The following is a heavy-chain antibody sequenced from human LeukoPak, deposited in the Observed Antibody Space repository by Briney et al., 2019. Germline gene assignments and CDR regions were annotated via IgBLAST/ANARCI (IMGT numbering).Heavy chain of an antibody. CDR2: IRSKAYGGTT. V-gene: IGHV3-49*03. CDR3: TRDLSIAAAGEGYYYYGMDV. J-gene: IGHJ6*02. CDR1: GFTFGDYA. Sequence: GGSLRLSCTASGFTFGDYAMSWFRQAPGKGLEWVGFIRSKAYGGTTEYAASVKGRFTILRDDSKSIAYLQMNSLKTEDTAVYYCTRDLSIAAAGEGYYYYGMDVWGQGTTVTVSS. D-gene: IGHD6-13*01.